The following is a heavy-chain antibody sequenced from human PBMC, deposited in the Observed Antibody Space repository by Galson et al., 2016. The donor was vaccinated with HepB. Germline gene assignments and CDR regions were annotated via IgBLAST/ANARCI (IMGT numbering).Heavy chain of an antibody. CDR2: ISFDGSDQ. Sequence: SLRLSCAASGFSFNSHAMHWVRQAPGKGLEWVAVISFDGSDQAYARSVTGRVTISRDSSRNTLHLQMYSLRTEDTAMYYCAKGPLTGAYFEHWGLGTLVTVSS. CDR1: GFSFNSHA. CDR3: AKGPLTGAYFEH. D-gene: IGHD7-27*01. J-gene: IGHJ4*02. V-gene: IGHV3-30-3*01.